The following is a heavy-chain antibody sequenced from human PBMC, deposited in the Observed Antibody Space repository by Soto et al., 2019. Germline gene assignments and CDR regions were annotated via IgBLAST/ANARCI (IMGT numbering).Heavy chain of an antibody. V-gene: IGHV3-23*01. CDR3: AKDREITYYDFWSGSPYFDY. Sequence: EVQLLESGGGLVQPGGSLRLSCAASGFTFSSYAMSWVRQAPGKGLEWGSAISGSGGSTYYADSVKGRFTISRDNSKNTLYLQMNSLRAEDTAVYYCAKDREITYYDFWSGSPYFDYWGQGTLVTVSS. J-gene: IGHJ4*02. CDR1: GFTFSSYA. CDR2: ISGSGGST. D-gene: IGHD3-3*01.